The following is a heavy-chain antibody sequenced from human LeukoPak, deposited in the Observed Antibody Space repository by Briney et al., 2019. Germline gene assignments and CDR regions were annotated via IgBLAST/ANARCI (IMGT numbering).Heavy chain of an antibody. J-gene: IGHJ4*02. CDR3: ARGGRGIQLWYFDY. CDR1: GFTLSNYE. D-gene: IGHD5-18*01. Sequence: QPGGSLRLSCAASGFTLSNYEVTWVRQAPGKGLECISYISSSGDTRYYTDSVKGRFTISRDSARNSLYLQMNSLRAEDTAVYYCARGGRGIQLWYFDYWGQGTLVTVSS. CDR2: ISSSGDTR. V-gene: IGHV3-48*03.